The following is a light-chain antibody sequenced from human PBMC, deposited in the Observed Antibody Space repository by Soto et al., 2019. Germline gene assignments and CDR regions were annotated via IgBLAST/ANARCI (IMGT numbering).Light chain of an antibody. CDR2: GAS. Sequence: EIVMTQSPATLPVSPGGRATLSCRASQSVSRDLAWYQQKPGQVPRLLIYGASMRATDFPARFSGSGSGTEFTLTISSLHSEYFAVYYCQQYNDWPLTFGGGTKVEIK. CDR1: QSVSRD. CDR3: QQYNDWPLT. V-gene: IGKV3-15*01. J-gene: IGKJ4*01.